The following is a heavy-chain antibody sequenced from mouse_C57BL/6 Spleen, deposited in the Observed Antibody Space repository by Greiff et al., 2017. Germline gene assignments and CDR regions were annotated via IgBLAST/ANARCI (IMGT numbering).Heavy chain of an antibody. CDR2: IYPGDGDT. CDR1: GYAFSSSW. J-gene: IGHJ2*01. Sequence: LQQSGPELVKPGASVKISCKASGYAFSSSWMNWVKQRPGKGLEWIGRIYPGDGDTNYNGKFKGKATLTADKSSSTAYMQLSSLTSEDSAVYFCASGGYFDYWGQGTTLTVSS. V-gene: IGHV1-82*01. CDR3: ASGGYFDY.